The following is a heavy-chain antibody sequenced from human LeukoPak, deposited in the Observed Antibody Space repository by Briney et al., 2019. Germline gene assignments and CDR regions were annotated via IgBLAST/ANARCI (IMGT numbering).Heavy chain of an antibody. V-gene: IGHV3-48*01. CDR2: ISSSSSTI. Sequence: PGGSLRLSCAASGFTFSSYSMNWVRQAPGNGLEWVSYISSSSSTIYYADSVKGRFTISRDNAKNSLYLQMNSLRAEDTAVYYCARGSPGVVLHWGQGTLVTVSS. CDR1: GFTFSSYS. D-gene: IGHD3-3*01. CDR3: ARGSPGVVLH. J-gene: IGHJ4*02.